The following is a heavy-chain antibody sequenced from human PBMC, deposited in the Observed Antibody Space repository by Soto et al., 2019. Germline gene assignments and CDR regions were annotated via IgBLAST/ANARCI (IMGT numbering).Heavy chain of an antibody. CDR2: ISYDGSNK. CDR1: GFTFSSYG. CDR3: SSDIVVVVAAYDAFAI. J-gene: IGHJ3*02. Sequence: QVQLVESGGGVVQPGRSLRLSCAASGFTFSSYGMHWVRQAPGKGLEWVAVISYDGSNKYYADSVKGRFTISRDNSKNTLYLQMSSLRAEDPAVYYCSSDIVVVVAAYDAFAIWGQGTMVTVSS. D-gene: IGHD2-15*01. V-gene: IGHV3-30*03.